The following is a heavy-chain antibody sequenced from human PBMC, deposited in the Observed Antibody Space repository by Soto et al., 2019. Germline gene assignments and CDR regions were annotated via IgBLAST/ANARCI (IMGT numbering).Heavy chain of an antibody. CDR2: TDVYNNYT. V-gene: IGHV1-18*01. CDR1: GYTFTTYG. J-gene: IGHJ4*02. CDR3: ARNFDY. Sequence: QVQLVQSGAELRKPGASVKVSCKPSGYTFTTYGITWVRQAPGQGPAWMGWTDVYNNYTNYAEKFQGRVTMTTDTSTATAYMELRSLQNDDTAIYYCARNFDYWGQGTLITVSS.